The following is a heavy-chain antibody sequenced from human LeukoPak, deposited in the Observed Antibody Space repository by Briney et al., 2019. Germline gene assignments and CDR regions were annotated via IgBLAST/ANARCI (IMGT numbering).Heavy chain of an antibody. Sequence: GGSLRLSCAASGFTVSSNYMSWVRQAPGKGLEWVSVIYSGGSTYYADSVKGRFTISRDNSKNTLYLQKNSLRAEDTAVYYCARIPAARREMDYWGQGTLVTVSS. CDR1: GFTVSSNY. D-gene: IGHD6-6*01. J-gene: IGHJ4*02. CDR3: ARIPAARREMDY. V-gene: IGHV3-53*01. CDR2: IYSGGST.